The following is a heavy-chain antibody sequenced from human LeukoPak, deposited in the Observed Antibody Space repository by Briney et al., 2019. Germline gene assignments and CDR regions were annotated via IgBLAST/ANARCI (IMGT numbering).Heavy chain of an antibody. J-gene: IGHJ4*02. Sequence: SETLSLTCTVSGASLSSSSWTWIRQPPGKGLECIGFIYYSGTAHYHPSLKSRVTISLATSKNQFSLRLSSVTAADTAVYYCARHLSSGWSDYWGQGTLVTVS. D-gene: IGHD6-19*01. V-gene: IGHV4-59*08. CDR3: ARHLSSGWSDY. CDR1: GASLSSSS. CDR2: IYYSGTA.